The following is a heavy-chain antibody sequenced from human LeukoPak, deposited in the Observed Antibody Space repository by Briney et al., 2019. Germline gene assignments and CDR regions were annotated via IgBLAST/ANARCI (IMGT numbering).Heavy chain of an antibody. J-gene: IGHJ3*02. CDR3: ASFYCSSTSCYGALDAFDI. D-gene: IGHD2-2*01. Sequence: ASVKVSCKASGYTFTSYAMNWVRQAPGQGLEWMGWINTNTGNPTYAQGFTGRFVFSLDTSVSTAYLQISSLKAEDTAVYHCASFYCSSTSCYGALDAFDIWGQGTMVTVSS. V-gene: IGHV7-4-1*02. CDR2: INTNTGNP. CDR1: GYTFTSYA.